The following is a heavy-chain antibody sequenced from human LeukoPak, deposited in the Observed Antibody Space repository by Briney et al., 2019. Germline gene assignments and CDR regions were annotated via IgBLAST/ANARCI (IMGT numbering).Heavy chain of an antibody. Sequence: KAGGSLRLSCAASGFTFSSYSMNWVRQAPGKGLEWVSSISSSSSYIYYADSVKGRFTISRDNAKNSLYLQMNSLRAEDTAVYYSARLATGHYYGMDVWGQGTTVTVSS. D-gene: IGHD7-27*01. CDR2: ISSSSSYI. CDR1: GFTFSSYS. J-gene: IGHJ6*02. V-gene: IGHV3-21*01. CDR3: ARLATGHYYGMDV.